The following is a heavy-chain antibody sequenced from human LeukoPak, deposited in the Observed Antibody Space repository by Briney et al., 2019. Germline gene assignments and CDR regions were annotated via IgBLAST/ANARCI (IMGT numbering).Heavy chain of an antibody. CDR3: ARERRPTVLYFDY. Sequence: GGSLRLSCAASGFTFSSYWMSWVRQAPGKGLEWVANIKQDGSEKYYVDSVKGRSTISRDNAKNSLYLQMNSLRAEDTAAYYCARERRPTVLYFDYWGQGTLVTVSS. J-gene: IGHJ4*02. CDR1: GFTFSSYW. V-gene: IGHV3-7*01. CDR2: IKQDGSEK. D-gene: IGHD4-17*01.